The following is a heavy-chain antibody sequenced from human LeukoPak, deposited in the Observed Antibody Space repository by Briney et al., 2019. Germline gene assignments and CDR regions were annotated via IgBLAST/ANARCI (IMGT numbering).Heavy chain of an antibody. V-gene: IGHV3-49*04. CDR1: GFTFGDYA. CDR3: TRYRGYFDY. D-gene: IGHD3-10*01. CDR2: IRSNAYGGTT. Sequence: GGPLRLSCTASGFTFGDYALNWVRQAPGKGLEWVGFIRSNAYGGTTEYAASAKGRFTISRDDSKSIAYLQMNSLKTEDTAVYYCTRYRGYFDYWGQGTLVTVSS. J-gene: IGHJ4*02.